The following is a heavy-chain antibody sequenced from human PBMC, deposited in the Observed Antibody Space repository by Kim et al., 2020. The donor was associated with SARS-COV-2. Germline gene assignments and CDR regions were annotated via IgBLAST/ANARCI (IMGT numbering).Heavy chain of an antibody. J-gene: IGHJ6*02. V-gene: IGHV4-59*13. CDR3: ARLTYYYGSGSYRGKYYYYGMDV. D-gene: IGHD3-10*01. CDR2: IYYSGST. CDR1: GGSISSYY. Sequence: SETLSLTCTVSGGSISSYYWSWIRQPPGKGLEWIGYIYYSGSTNYNPSLKSRVTISVDTSKNQFSLKLSSVTAADTAVYYCARLTYYYGSGSYRGKYYYYGMDVWGQGTTVTVSS.